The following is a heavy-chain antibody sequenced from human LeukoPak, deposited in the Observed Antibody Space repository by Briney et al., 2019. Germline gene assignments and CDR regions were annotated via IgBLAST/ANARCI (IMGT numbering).Heavy chain of an antibody. D-gene: IGHD2-15*01. Sequence: PGRSLRLSCAASGFTFSDYGMYWVRQAPGKGLEWVALIWYDGGKKYYTDSVRGRFTISRDSSKNTLYLQMDSLRAEDTAVYYCVRYCNGGSCYRAAFDVWGPGTMVTVSS. J-gene: IGHJ3*01. CDR1: GFTFSDYG. CDR3: VRYCNGGSCYRAAFDV. V-gene: IGHV3-33*01. CDR2: IWYDGGKK.